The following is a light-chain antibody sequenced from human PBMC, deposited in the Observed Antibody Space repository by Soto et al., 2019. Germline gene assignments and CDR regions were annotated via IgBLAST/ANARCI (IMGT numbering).Light chain of an antibody. Sequence: QTVVTQEPSLGGYPEGTVTLTCGSSTGAVTSCHYPYWCQQKPGQAPRTLIYATSNKHSWTPARFSGYLLGGKAALTRSGAQAEDEAEYYCLLSYSGARSVVFGGGTKLTVL. CDR2: ATS. J-gene: IGLJ2*01. V-gene: IGLV7-46*01. CDR3: LLSYSGARSVV. CDR1: TGAVTSCHY.